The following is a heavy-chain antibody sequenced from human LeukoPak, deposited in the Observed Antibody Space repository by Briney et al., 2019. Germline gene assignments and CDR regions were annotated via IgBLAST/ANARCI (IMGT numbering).Heavy chain of an antibody. D-gene: IGHD6-13*01. CDR3: ARAPLWQLVPGWFDP. J-gene: IGHJ5*02. V-gene: IGHV1-2*02. Sequence: ASVKVSCKASGYTFTGYYMHWVRQAPGQGLEWMGWINPNSGGTNYAQKFQGRVAMTRDTSISTAYMELSRLRSDDTAVYYCARAPLWQLVPGWFDPWGQGTLVTVSS. CDR2: INPNSGGT. CDR1: GYTFTGYY.